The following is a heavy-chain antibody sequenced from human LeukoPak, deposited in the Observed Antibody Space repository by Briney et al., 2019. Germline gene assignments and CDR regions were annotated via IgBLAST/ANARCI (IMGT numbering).Heavy chain of an antibody. Sequence: SETLSLTCTVSGGSISSSSYYWGWIRQPPGKGLEWIGYIYYSGSTNYNPSLKSRVTISVDTSKNQFSLKLSSVTAADTAVYYCARGIAVAGTDYYFDYWGQGTLVTVSS. D-gene: IGHD6-19*01. V-gene: IGHV4-61*05. CDR2: IYYSGST. CDR1: GGSISSSSYY. J-gene: IGHJ4*02. CDR3: ARGIAVAGTDYYFDY.